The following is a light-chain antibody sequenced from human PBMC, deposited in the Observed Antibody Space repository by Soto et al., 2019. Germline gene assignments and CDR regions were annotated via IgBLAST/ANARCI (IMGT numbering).Light chain of an antibody. Sequence: EIVLTQSPGTLSLSPGEGATLSLRASQSVSSSYLAWYQQKAGQAPRLLIYGASNRATGIPDRFSGSGSGTDFILTISRLEPEDFAVYYCQHYGSSWTFGQGTKVDIK. CDR1: QSVSSSY. CDR3: QHYGSSWT. V-gene: IGKV3-20*01. CDR2: GAS. J-gene: IGKJ1*01.